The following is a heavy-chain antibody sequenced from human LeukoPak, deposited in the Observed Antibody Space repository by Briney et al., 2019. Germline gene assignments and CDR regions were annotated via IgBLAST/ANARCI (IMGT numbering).Heavy chain of an antibody. CDR3: ARSGYYDSSGYYSTPIHFDY. J-gene: IGHJ4*02. D-gene: IGHD3-22*01. V-gene: IGHV1-3*01. Sequence: ASVKVSCKASGYIFTNYAMHWVRQAPGQRLEWMGRINAGNGDTKHSQKFQGRVTITRDTSASTAYMELSSLRSDDTAVYYCARSGYYDSSGYYSTPIHFDYWGQGTLVTVSS. CDR1: GYIFTNYA. CDR2: INAGNGDT.